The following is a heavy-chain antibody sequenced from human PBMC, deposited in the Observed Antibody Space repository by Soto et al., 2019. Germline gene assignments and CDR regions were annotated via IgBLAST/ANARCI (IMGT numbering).Heavy chain of an antibody. J-gene: IGHJ4*02. CDR3: ARGQFDY. CDR1: GYSISSGYY. V-gene: IGHV4-38-2*01. Sequence: SETLSLTCAVYGYSISSGYYWGWIRQPPGKGLEWIGSIYHSGSTYYNPSLKSRVTISVDTSKNQFSLKLSSVTAADTAVYYCARGQFDYWGQGTLVTVSS. CDR2: IYHSGST.